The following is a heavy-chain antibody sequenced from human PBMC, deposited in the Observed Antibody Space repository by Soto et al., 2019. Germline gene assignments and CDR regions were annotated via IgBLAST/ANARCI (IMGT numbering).Heavy chain of an antibody. Sequence: DTTSITCVVSCDSIPTGAYYCSCIRHPPWKHLEWIAHIYYNGITHYNPSLKSRVTISLDPSKNHFSLKMTSVTGADTAVYSCARGIQEGFDPWGQGTLVTVSS. CDR1: CDSIPTGAYY. D-gene: IGHD5-18*01. J-gene: IGHJ5*02. CDR2: IYYNGIT. V-gene: IGHV4-30-4*02. CDR3: ARGIQEGFDP.